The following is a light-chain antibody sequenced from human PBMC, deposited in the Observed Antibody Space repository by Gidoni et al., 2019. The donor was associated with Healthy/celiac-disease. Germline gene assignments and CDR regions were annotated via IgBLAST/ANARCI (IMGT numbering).Light chain of an antibody. Sequence: DLRMTQAPASLSASLGDRVTITCRASQSISSYLNWYQQTTGTAPKLLIYASSSLQSGVPSRFSGRVAGTDFTLTISSLQPEAFATYYCQQSYSTPFTFXPXTKVDIK. V-gene: IGKV1-39*01. J-gene: IGKJ3*01. CDR3: QQSYSTPFT. CDR2: ASS. CDR1: QSISSY.